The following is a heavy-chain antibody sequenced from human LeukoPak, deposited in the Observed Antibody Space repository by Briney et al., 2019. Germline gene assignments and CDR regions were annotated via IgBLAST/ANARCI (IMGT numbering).Heavy chain of an antibody. Sequence: GGSLRLSCAASGFTFDDYGMSWVRQAPGKGLEWVSGINWNGGSTGYADSVKGRFTISRDNAKSSLYLQMNSLRAEDTALYYCARHYDYVWGSYRYTNDAFDIWGQGTMVTVSS. D-gene: IGHD3-16*02. CDR3: ARHYDYVWGSYRYTNDAFDI. V-gene: IGHV3-20*04. J-gene: IGHJ3*02. CDR1: GFTFDDYG. CDR2: INWNGGST.